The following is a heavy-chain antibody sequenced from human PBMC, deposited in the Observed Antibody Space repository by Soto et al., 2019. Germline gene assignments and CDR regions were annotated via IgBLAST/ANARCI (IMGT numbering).Heavy chain of an antibody. J-gene: IGHJ4*02. D-gene: IGHD6-6*01. V-gene: IGHV1-69*06. CDR3: ARAMIVDSNSSGFLEY. CDR2: IIPIFGTA. CDR1: GETLSVYP. Sequence: WKGAGETLSVYPGGWGRNTNGQGLEWMGGIIPIFGTANYAQKFQGRVTITADKSTSTAYMELSSLRSEDTAVYYCARAMIVDSNSSGFLEYWGQGTLVTVSS.